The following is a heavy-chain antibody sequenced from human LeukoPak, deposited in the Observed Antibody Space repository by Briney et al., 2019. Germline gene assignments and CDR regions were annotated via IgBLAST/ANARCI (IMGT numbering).Heavy chain of an antibody. CDR2: INPNNGGT. CDR3: ARVGIAASMGAFGI. J-gene: IGHJ3*02. CDR1: GYTVTGYY. Sequence: ASVKVSCKASGYTVTGYYLHWVRQAPGQGLEWMGWINPNNGGTNYAQKLQGRVTMTTDTSTSTAYMELRSLRSDDTAVYYCARVGIAASMGAFGIWGQGTMVTVSS. V-gene: IGHV1-2*02. D-gene: IGHD6-25*01.